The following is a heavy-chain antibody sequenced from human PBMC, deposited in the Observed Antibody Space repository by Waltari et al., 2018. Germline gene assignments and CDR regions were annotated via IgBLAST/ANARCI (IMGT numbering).Heavy chain of an antibody. D-gene: IGHD1-26*01. V-gene: IGHV4-59*11. J-gene: IGHJ4*02. CDR3: ARVGATSFDY. Sequence: QVQLQESGPGLVKPLETLSLTCTVSGASISSPYWSWIRQPPGKGLEWIGYIYYSGSTNYNPSLKSRVTISVDTSKNQFSLKLSSVTAADTAVYYCARVGATSFDYWGQGTLVTVSS. CDR1: GASISSPY. CDR2: IYYSGST.